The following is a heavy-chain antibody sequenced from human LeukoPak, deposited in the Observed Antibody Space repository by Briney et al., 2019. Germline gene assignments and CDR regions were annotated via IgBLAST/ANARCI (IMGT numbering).Heavy chain of an antibody. D-gene: IGHD1-20*01. CDR3: ARQGNWNYYYYMDV. V-gene: IGHV4-4*09. J-gene: IGHJ6*03. Sequence: SETLSLTCTVSGGSISSYYWSWIRQPPGKGLEWIWYIYTSGSTNYNPSLKSRVTISVDTSKNQFSLKLSSVTAADTAVYYCARQGNWNYYYYMDVWGKGTTVTVSS. CDR2: IYTSGST. CDR1: GGSISSYY.